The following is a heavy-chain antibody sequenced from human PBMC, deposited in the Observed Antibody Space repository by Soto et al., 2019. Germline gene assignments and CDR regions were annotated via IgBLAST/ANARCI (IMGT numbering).Heavy chain of an antibody. CDR2: IYYSGST. Sequence: QVQLQESGPGLVKPSQTLSLTCTVSGGSISSGGYYWSWIRQHPGKGLEWIGYIYYSGSTYYNPSLTSRVTISVDTSKNQFSLKLSSVTAADTAVYYCAREQVEYYYDSSGYLDNWFDPWGQGTLVTVSS. CDR1: GGSISSGGYY. J-gene: IGHJ5*02. V-gene: IGHV4-31*03. CDR3: AREQVEYYYDSSGYLDNWFDP. D-gene: IGHD3-22*01.